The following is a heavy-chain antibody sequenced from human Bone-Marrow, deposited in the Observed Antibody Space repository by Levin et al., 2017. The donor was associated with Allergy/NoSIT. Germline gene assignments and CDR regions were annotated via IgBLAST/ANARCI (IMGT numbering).Heavy chain of an antibody. J-gene: IGHJ6*02. CDR2: TRDKAKSYTT. CDR1: GFRFSDHY. CDR3: ARGGSSSSYQYGIDV. Sequence: GGSLRLSCAASGFRFSDHYMDWVRQAPGKGLEWVGRTRDKAKSYTTEYAASVKGRFTVSRDDSKNSVYLQMSSLKTEDTAVYYCARGGSSSSYQYGIDVWGQGTTVTVSS. V-gene: IGHV3-72*01. D-gene: IGHD2-2*01.